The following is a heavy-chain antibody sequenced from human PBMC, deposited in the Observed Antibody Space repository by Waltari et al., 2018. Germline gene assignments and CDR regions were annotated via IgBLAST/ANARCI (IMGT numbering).Heavy chain of an antibody. CDR3: ARGLYGVGAFDI. CDR2: INHSGRT. J-gene: IGHJ3*02. CDR1: GGSFSGYY. D-gene: IGHD3-16*01. V-gene: IGHV4-34*01. Sequence: QVQLQQWGAGLLKPSETLSLTCAVYGGSFSGYYWSWIRQPPGKGLEWIGEINHSGRTNYNPSLKSRVTISVDTSKNQCSLKLSSVTAADTAVYYCARGLYGVGAFDIWGQGTMVTVSS.